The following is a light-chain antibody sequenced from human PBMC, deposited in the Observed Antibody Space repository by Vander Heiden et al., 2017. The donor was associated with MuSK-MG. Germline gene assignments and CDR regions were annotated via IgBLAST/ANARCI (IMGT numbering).Light chain of an antibody. Sequence: QSALTQPASVSGSPGQSITIPCTGTTSDVGGYNYVYWFQQDPGKAPKLMIYEVSKRPSGVSNRFSGSKAGNTASLTISGLQAEDEADYYCSSYTSSSTTCVFGTGTKVTVL. V-gene: IGLV2-14*01. CDR1: TSDVGGYNY. CDR3: SSYTSSSTTCV. J-gene: IGLJ1*01. CDR2: EVS.